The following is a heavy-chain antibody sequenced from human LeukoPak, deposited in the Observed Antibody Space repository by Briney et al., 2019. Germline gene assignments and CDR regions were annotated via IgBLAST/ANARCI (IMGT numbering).Heavy chain of an antibody. J-gene: IGHJ5*02. D-gene: IGHD1-1*01. CDR2: ISSSGNSI. CDR3: ARDLGTTTDP. CDR1: GFTFSSYG. V-gene: IGHV3-21*05. Sequence: GGSLRLSCAASGFTFSSYGMSWVRQAPGKGLEWVSYISSSGNSIYYADSVKGRFTISRDNAKNSLYLQMNSLRAEDTALYYCARDLGTTTDPWGQGTLVTVSS.